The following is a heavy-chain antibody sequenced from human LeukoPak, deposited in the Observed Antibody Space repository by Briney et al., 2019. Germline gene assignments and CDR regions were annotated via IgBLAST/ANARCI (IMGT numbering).Heavy chain of an antibody. CDR3: ARGWYSYGKTFDY. V-gene: IGHV4-38-2*02. CDR1: GYSISSGYY. CDR2: IYHSGST. D-gene: IGHD5-18*01. Sequence: SDTLSRTCTVSGYSISSGYYWGWIRQPPGKGLEWIWSIYHSGSTYYNPSLKSRVTISVDTSKNQFSLKLSSVTAADTAVYYCARGWYSYGKTFDYWGQGTLVTVSS. J-gene: IGHJ4*02.